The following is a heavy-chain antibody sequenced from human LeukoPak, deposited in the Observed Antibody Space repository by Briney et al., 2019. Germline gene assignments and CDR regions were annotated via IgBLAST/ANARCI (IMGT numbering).Heavy chain of an antibody. V-gene: IGHV1-18*01. D-gene: IGHD4-11*01. Sequence: ASVKVSCKASGYTFTSYGISWVRQAPGQGLEWMGWISAYNGNTNYAQKLQGRVTMATDTSTSTAYMELRSLRSDDTAVYYCARQMTTVTDDYFDYWAREPWSPSPQ. CDR2: ISAYNGNT. CDR1: GYTFTSYG. J-gene: IGHJ4*02. CDR3: ARQMTTVTDDYFDY.